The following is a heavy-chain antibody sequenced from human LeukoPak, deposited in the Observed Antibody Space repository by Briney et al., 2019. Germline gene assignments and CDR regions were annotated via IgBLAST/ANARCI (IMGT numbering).Heavy chain of an antibody. Sequence: KPGGSLRLSCAASGFTFSSYSMNWVRQAPGKGLEWVSSISSSSSYIYYADSVKGRFTISRDNAKNSLHLQMNSLRAEDTAVYYCARDLKGSRDGYNLLYWGQGTLVTVXX. CDR1: GFTFSSYS. CDR3: ARDLKGSRDGYNLLY. CDR2: ISSSSSYI. V-gene: IGHV3-21*01. D-gene: IGHD5-24*01. J-gene: IGHJ4*02.